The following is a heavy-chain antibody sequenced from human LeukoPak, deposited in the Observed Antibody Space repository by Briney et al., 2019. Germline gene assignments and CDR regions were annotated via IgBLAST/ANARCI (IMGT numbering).Heavy chain of an antibody. D-gene: IGHD1-26*01. CDR2: INPSGGST. Sequence: GASVKVSCKASGYTFTSYYIHWVRQAPGQGLEWMGIINPSGGSTNYAQKFQGRVTMTRDTSTSTVYMDLSSLRSEDTAVCYCARDFVVGATPLAFDYWGQGTLVTVSS. CDR1: GYTFTSYY. CDR3: ARDFVVGATPLAFDY. V-gene: IGHV1-46*01. J-gene: IGHJ4*02.